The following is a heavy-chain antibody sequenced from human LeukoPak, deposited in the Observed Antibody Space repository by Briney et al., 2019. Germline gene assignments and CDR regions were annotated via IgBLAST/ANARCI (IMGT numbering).Heavy chain of an antibody. J-gene: IGHJ4*02. D-gene: IGHD1-26*01. CDR1: GYTFTSYY. Sequence: ASVKVSCKASGYTFTSYYMHWVRQAPGQGLEWMRVINPSGGSTSYAQKFQGRVTMTRDTSTSTVYMELSSLRSEDTAVYYCARDLVGATDGIDYWGQGTLVTVSS. V-gene: IGHV1-46*01. CDR3: ARDLVGATDGIDY. CDR2: INPSGGST.